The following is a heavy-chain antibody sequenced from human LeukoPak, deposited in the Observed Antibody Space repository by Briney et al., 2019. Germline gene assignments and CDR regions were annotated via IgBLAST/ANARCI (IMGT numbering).Heavy chain of an antibody. J-gene: IGHJ4*02. Sequence: SETLSLTCTVSGGSISSYYWSWIRQPAGKGLEWIGLIYTSGSTNYNPSLKSRVTMSVDTSKNQFSLKLSSVTAADTAVYYCAREVAAAGSRDFDYWGQGTLVTVSS. CDR3: AREVAAAGSRDFDY. CDR1: GGSISSYY. V-gene: IGHV4-4*07. CDR2: IYTSGST. D-gene: IGHD6-13*01.